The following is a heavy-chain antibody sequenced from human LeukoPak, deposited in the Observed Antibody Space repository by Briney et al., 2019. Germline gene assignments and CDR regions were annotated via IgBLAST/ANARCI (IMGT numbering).Heavy chain of an antibody. CDR2: IIPIFGTA. CDR3: ARGGYSGYDSWSCSGGSCYSADY. D-gene: IGHD2-15*01. CDR1: GGTFSSYA. Sequence: SVKVSCKASGGTFSSYAISWVRQAPGQGLEWMGGIIPIFGTANYAQKFQGRVTITADESTSTAYMELSSLRSEDTAVYYGARGGYSGYDSWSCSGGSCYSADYWGQGTLVTVSS. V-gene: IGHV1-69*13. J-gene: IGHJ4*02.